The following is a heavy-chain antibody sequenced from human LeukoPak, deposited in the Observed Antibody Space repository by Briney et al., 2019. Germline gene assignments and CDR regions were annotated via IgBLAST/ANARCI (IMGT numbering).Heavy chain of an antibody. D-gene: IGHD3-10*01. Sequence: GRSLRLSCAASGFTFSSYAMHWVRQAPGKGLEWVAVISYDGSNKYYADSVKGRFTISRDNSKNTLYLQMNSLRAEDTAVYYCARDGVTRFGIRGQGTMVTVSS. CDR1: GFTFSSYA. CDR3: ARDGVTRFGI. J-gene: IGHJ3*02. V-gene: IGHV3-30-3*01. CDR2: ISYDGSNK.